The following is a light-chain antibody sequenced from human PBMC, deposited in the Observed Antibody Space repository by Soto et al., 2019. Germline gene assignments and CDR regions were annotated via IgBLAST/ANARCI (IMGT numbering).Light chain of an antibody. Sequence: IVLAQSPGPLSLSPGERATLSCRASQSVSSSYLAWYQQKPGQAPRLLIYGASYMATGIPDRVSGSGSGTDFTLTMSRLEPEEFAGYYCQLYGSSLYSFGQGTKLEIK. V-gene: IGKV3-20*01. J-gene: IGKJ2*01. CDR3: QLYGSSLYS. CDR2: GAS. CDR1: QSVSSSY.